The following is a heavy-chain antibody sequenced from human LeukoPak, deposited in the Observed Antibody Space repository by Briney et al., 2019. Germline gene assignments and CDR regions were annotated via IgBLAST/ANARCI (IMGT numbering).Heavy chain of an antibody. J-gene: IGHJ4*02. CDR1: GFTFDRYT. CDR2: AGWVGGTT. CDR3: AKELDTMFFDY. Sequence: GGSLRLSCATSGFTFDRYTIHWVRHAPGKGLEWVSLAGWVGGTTYYSDSVRGRFTISRDSGKNSVYLQMNSLTTDDTAFYFCAKELDTMFFDYWGQGALVTVS. D-gene: IGHD3-10*02. V-gene: IGHV3-43*01.